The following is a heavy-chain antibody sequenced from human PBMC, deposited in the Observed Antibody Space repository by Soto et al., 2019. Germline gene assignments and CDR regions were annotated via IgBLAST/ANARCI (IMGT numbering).Heavy chain of an antibody. Sequence: SETLSLTCLVSGASISSSTFYWGWIRQPPGKGLEWIGNIYYSGNTYYNPSLESRVTISVDTFKSQFSLNLRSVSAADTGVYYCARRGMRDVIGWFDPWGQGTLVTVSS. CDR2: IYYSGNT. CDR1: GASISSSTFY. V-gene: IGHV4-39*01. D-gene: IGHD2-15*01. J-gene: IGHJ5*02. CDR3: ARRGMRDVIGWFDP.